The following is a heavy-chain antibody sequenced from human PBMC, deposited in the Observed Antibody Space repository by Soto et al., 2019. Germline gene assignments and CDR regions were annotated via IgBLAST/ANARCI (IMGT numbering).Heavy chain of an antibody. CDR2: INSDGSST. CDR3: ARRGAGFDI. J-gene: IGHJ3*02. V-gene: IGHV3-74*01. D-gene: IGHD6-19*01. CDR1: GFTFSNYW. Sequence: EVQLVESGGGLVHPGGSLTLSCAASGFTFSNYWMHWVRQAPGKGLVWVSRINSDGSSTTYADSVKGRFTISRDNAKNTLYLEINSLRAEDTAVYYCARRGAGFDIWGQGTMVTVSS.